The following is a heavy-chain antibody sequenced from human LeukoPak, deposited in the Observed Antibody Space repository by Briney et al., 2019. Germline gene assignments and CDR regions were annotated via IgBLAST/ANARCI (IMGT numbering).Heavy chain of an antibody. CDR2: IYYSGST. J-gene: IGHJ4*02. CDR1: LGSISSFY. CDR3: ARLPPATGRFDS. Sequence: SETLSLTCRVSLGSISSFYWSWIRQPPGKGLEWIGYIYYSGSTNYNPPLKSRVTISVDTSKNQFSLRLSSVTAADTAVYYCARLPPATGRFDSWGQGTLVTVSS. V-gene: IGHV4-59*08. D-gene: IGHD1-1*01.